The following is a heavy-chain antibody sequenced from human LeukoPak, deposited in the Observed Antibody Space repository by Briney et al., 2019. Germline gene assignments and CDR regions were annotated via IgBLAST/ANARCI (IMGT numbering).Heavy chain of an antibody. J-gene: IGHJ4*02. V-gene: IGHV3-7*04. CDR3: ARDRGFSYGIDF. Sequence: PRESLRLSCAASGFTFSDYWMSWVRQAPGKGLEWVANIQQDGSEKYYVDSVKGRFTISRDNAKKSLFLQVSSLRGEDTAVYYCARDRGFSYGIDFWGQGTLVTVSS. CDR1: GFTFSDYW. D-gene: IGHD5-18*01. CDR2: IQQDGSEK.